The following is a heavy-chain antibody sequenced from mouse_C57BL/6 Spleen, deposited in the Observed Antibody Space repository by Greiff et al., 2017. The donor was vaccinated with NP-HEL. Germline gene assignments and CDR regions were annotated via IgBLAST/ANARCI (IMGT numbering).Heavy chain of an antibody. CDR2: ISYSGST. CDR3: ARGELGNYYFDY. V-gene: IGHV3-1*01. D-gene: IGHD4-1*01. Sequence: EVKLVESGPGMVKPSQSLSLTCTVTGYSITSGYDWHWIRHFPGNKLEWMGYISYSGSTNYNPSLKSRITITHDTSKTHFFLKLTSVTTEDTATYYCARGELGNYYFDYWGQGTTLTVSS. CDR1: GYSITSGYD. J-gene: IGHJ2*01.